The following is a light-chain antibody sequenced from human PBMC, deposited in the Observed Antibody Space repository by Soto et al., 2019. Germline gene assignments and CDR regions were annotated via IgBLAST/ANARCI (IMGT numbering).Light chain of an antibody. J-gene: IGLJ2*01. Sequence: QSVLTQPPSVSGAPGQRVTISCTGSSSNIGAGYDVHGYQQLPGTAPKLLIYGNSNRPSGVPDRFSGSKSGTSASLAITGLQAEDEADYYCQSYDSSLSGLLFGGGTKLTVL. CDR1: SSNIGAGYD. CDR3: QSYDSSLSGLL. CDR2: GNS. V-gene: IGLV1-40*01.